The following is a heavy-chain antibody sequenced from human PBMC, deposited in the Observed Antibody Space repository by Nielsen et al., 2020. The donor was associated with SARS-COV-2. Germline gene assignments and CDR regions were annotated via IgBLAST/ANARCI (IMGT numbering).Heavy chain of an antibody. CDR3: ARAIGGSYLGAFDI. V-gene: IGHV3-30-3*01. D-gene: IGHD1-26*01. Sequence: GESLKISCAASGFTFSSYAMHWVRQAPGKGLEWVAVISYDGSNKYYADSVKGRFTISRDNSKNTLYLQMNSLRAEDTAVYYCARAIGGSYLGAFDIWGQGTTVTVSS. CDR2: ISYDGSNK. J-gene: IGHJ3*02. CDR1: GFTFSSYA.